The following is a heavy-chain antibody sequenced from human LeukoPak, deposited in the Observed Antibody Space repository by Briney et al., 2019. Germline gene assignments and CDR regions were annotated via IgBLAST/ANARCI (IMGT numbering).Heavy chain of an antibody. V-gene: IGHV1-3*01. D-gene: IGHD2-21*01. CDR2: IHAGNGNT. J-gene: IGHJ5*02. CDR1: GYTFTIYP. Sequence: GASVNVSCKASGYTFTIYPMHWVRQAPGQRLEWMGWIHAGNGNTKYSQKFQGRVTITRDTSASTTYMELSSLRSEDTAVYYCARDDWANNWFDPWGQGTLVTVSS. CDR3: ARDDWANNWFDP.